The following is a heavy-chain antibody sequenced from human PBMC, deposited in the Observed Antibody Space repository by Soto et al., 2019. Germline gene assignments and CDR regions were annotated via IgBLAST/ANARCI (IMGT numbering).Heavy chain of an antibody. Sequence: QVQLQESGPGLVKPSQTLSLTCTVSGASISSGGYYWSWLRQHPGKGLEWIGYIYYSGSTYYNPSLKSRVTISVDTSKNQFSLKRSSVTAADTAVYYCARDRGSNPFDYWGQGTLVTVSS. CDR1: GASISSGGYY. J-gene: IGHJ4*02. CDR2: IYYSGST. V-gene: IGHV4-31*03. CDR3: ARDRGSNPFDY. D-gene: IGHD2-15*01.